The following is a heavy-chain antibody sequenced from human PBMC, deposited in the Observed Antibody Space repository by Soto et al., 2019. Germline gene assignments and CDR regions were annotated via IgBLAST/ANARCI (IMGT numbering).Heavy chain of an antibody. CDR2: IYKSATT. CDR1: GDSISTVDYF. Sequence: SETLSLTCSVSGDSISTVDYFWAWIRQPPGQALEYIGYIYKSATTYYNPSFESRVAISLDTSKSQFSLNVTSVTAAGTAVYFCARGRYCLTGRCFPNWFDSWGQGTLVTVSS. CDR3: ARGRYCLTGRCFPNWFDS. V-gene: IGHV4-30-4*01. D-gene: IGHD2-15*01. J-gene: IGHJ5*01.